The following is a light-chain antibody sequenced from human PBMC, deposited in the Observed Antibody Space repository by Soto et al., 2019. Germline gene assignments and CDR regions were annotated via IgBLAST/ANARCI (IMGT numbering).Light chain of an antibody. CDR3: MQSTQLPWT. CDR1: QSLLHSAGNTY. Sequence: IVLTQSPVFLSVTPGQPASISCKSSQSLLHSAGNTYLYWYLQRPGQPPHLLIYQVSKRFSGVPDRFSGSGSGTDFTLSISRVESEDIGIYYCMQSTQLPWTFGQGTQV. V-gene: IGKV2D-29*01. J-gene: IGKJ1*01. CDR2: QVS.